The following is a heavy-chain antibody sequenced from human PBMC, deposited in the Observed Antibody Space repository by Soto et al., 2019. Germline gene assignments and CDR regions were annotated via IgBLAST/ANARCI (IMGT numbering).Heavy chain of an antibody. D-gene: IGHD6-13*01. V-gene: IGHV3-48*01. CDR2: ISSSSSTI. CDR3: ARDGDGSSWPFDY. CDR1: GFTFKNYN. Sequence: GGSLRLSCEASGFTFKNYNMNWVRQAPARGLEWVSYISSSSSTIYYADSVKGRFTISRDNASNSLYLQMNSLRAEDTAVYYCARDGDGSSWPFDYWGQGTLVTVSS. J-gene: IGHJ4*02.